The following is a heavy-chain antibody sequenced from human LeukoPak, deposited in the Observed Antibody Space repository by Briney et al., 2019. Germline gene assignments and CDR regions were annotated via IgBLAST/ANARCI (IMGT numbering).Heavy chain of an antibody. CDR2: IYYSGST. CDR3: ARGWEEFDFDN. CDR1: GGSISSYY. J-gene: IGHJ4*02. Sequence: PSETLSLTCTVSGGSISSYYWSWIRQPPGKGLEWIGYIYYSGSTNYNPSLKSRVTISVDTSKNQFSLKLSSVTAADTAMYYCARGWEEFDFDNWAKETRVTVSS. D-gene: IGHD1-26*01. V-gene: IGHV4-59*01.